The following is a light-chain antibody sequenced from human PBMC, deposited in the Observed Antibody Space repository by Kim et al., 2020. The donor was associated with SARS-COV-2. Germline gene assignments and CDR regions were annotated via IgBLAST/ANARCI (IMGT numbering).Light chain of an antibody. CDR2: EDT. V-gene: IGLV3-25*03. Sequence: PGQTARITCADDALPNQYAYWFQQKPGQAPVLVIYEDTERPSGIPERFSGSTSGTTVNLTISGVQAEDEADYYCQSSDSSDTFWVFGGGTQLTVL. J-gene: IGLJ3*02. CDR1: ALPNQY. CDR3: QSSDSSDTFWV.